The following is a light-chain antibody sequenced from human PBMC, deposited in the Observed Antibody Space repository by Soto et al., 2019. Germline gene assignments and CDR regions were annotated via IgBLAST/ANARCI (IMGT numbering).Light chain of an antibody. J-gene: IGKJ1*01. CDR2: FGS. Sequence: DIVMTQSPLPLSVTPGEPASISCRSSQSLLHSNGKNYLDWYLQKPGQSPQLLIYFGSDRASGVPARFSGSGSGTDFTLQISRVEAAGVGVYFCMQALQLPWTFGQGTKVEIK. CDR1: QSLLHSNGKNY. CDR3: MQALQLPWT. V-gene: IGKV2-28*01.